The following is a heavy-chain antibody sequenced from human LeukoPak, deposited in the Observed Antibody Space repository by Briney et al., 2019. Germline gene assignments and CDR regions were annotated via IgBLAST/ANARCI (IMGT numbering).Heavy chain of an antibody. CDR1: GFTVSANY. J-gene: IGHJ4*02. D-gene: IGHD5-12*01. V-gene: IGHV3-53*05. CDR3: AKGGRWLLGSLYFDY. CDR2: IYINGVT. Sequence: GGSLRLSCAASGFTVSANYMSWVRQAPAKGLEWVSVIYINGVTYHADSVKGRFTISRDDSRNTVYLQMNSLRADDTAVYYCAKGGRWLLGSLYFDYWGQGALVTVSS.